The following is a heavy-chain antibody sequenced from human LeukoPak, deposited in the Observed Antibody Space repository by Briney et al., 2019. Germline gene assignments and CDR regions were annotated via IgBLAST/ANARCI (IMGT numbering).Heavy chain of an antibody. D-gene: IGHD3-3*01. CDR1: GGSISTYY. J-gene: IGHJ4*02. CDR2: IYFTGRT. Sequence: SETLTLTCTVSGGSISTYYWSWIRLPPGKGLEWIAYIYFTGRTQYNPSLKSRVTISEDTSKNQFSLRLSSVTPADTAVYYCARGGYDSDFDYWGQGTLVTVSS. V-gene: IGHV4-59*01. CDR3: ARGGYDSDFDY.